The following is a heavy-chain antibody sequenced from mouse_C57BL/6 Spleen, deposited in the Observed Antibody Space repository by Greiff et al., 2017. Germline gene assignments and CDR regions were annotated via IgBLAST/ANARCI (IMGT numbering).Heavy chain of an antibody. Sequence: QVQLQQSGPELVKPGASVKISCKASGYAFSSSWMNWVKQRPGKGLEWIGRIYPGDGDTNYNGKFKGKATLTADKSSSTAYMQLSSLTSDDSAVYFCARSDYDYDDYAMDYWGQGTSVTVSS. CDR2: IYPGDGDT. CDR1: GYAFSSSW. D-gene: IGHD2-4*01. V-gene: IGHV1-82*01. J-gene: IGHJ4*01. CDR3: ARSDYDYDDYAMDY.